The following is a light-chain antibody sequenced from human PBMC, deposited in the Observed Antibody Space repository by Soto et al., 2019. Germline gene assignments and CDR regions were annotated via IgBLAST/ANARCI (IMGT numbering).Light chain of an antibody. CDR2: GAS. J-gene: IGKJ4*01. Sequence: EIVLTQSPGTLSLSPGERATLSCRASQSVSSSYLAWYQQKPGQAPRLLFYGASSRATGIPDRFSGSGSGTDFTLTISRLEPEDFAVYYCQQYGSSPPLTFGGGTKVDIK. CDR1: QSVSSSY. CDR3: QQYGSSPPLT. V-gene: IGKV3-20*01.